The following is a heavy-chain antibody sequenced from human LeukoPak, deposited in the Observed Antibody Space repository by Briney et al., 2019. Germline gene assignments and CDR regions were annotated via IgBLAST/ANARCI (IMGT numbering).Heavy chain of an antibody. CDR3: AAHSHCGGDCYSPETFDY. CDR2: IVVGGGNT. CDR1: GFTFTSSA. J-gene: IGHJ4*02. D-gene: IGHD2-21*02. V-gene: IGHV1-58*02. Sequence: SVKVSCKASGFTFTSSAMQWVRQARGQRLEWIGWIVVGGGNTNYAQKFQERVTITRDMSTSTAYMELSSLRSEDTAVYYCAAHSHCGGDCYSPETFDYWGQGTLVTVSS.